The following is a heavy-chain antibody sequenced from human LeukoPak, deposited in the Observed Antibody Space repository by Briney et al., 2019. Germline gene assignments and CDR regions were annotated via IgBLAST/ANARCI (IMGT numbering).Heavy chain of an antibody. J-gene: IGHJ4*02. CDR3: AKDSLGYCSSTSCLVPFDY. Sequence: GRSLRLSCAASGFTFSSYAMHWVRQAPGKGLEWVAVISYDGSNKYYADSVKGRFTISRDNSKNTLYLRLNSLRVEDTAVYYCAKDSLGYCSSTSCLVPFDYWGQGTLVTVSS. CDR1: GFTFSSYA. CDR2: ISYDGSNK. V-gene: IGHV3-30*04. D-gene: IGHD2-2*01.